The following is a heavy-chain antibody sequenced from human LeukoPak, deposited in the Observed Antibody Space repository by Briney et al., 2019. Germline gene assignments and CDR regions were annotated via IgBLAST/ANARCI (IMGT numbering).Heavy chain of an antibody. J-gene: IGHJ5*02. CDR2: ISGSGGST. CDR3: AKDRSGCSSTSCYFGRWFDP. Sequence: GGSLRLSCATSGFTFSSYAMSWVRQAPGKGLEWVSAISGSGGSTYYADSVKGRSTISRDNSKNTLYLQMNSLRAEDTAVYYCAKDRSGCSSTSCYFGRWFDPWGQGTLVTVSS. D-gene: IGHD2-2*01. CDR1: GFTFSSYA. V-gene: IGHV3-23*01.